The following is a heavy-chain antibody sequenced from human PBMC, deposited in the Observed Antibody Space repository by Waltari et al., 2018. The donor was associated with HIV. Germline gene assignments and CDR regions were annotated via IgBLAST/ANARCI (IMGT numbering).Heavy chain of an antibody. D-gene: IGHD3-16*01. V-gene: IGHV4-4*07. Sequence: QVQLQESGPGLVKPSETLSLTCTVSHGSITTYYWDWFRQSAGKGLEWSGRIYGSGTATYSSSRKSWVTKSVDTSQNHFSRKVSAGPAAGTAVYYWAGEGGETGLGEGVDVWGQGTTVTVSS. CDR3: AGEGGETGLGEGVDV. CDR1: HGSITTYY. J-gene: IGHJ6*02. CDR2: IYGSGTA.